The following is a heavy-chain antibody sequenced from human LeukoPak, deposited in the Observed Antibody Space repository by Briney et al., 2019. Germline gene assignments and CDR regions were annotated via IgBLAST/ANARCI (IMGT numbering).Heavy chain of an antibody. V-gene: IGHV1-8*01. CDR3: ARGMDYDFWSGYYLWFDP. Sequence: ASVKVSGRASGYTFTSYDINRVRHATGQVLKWMGWMNTNSGNTGYAQKFQGRVTMTRNTSISKAYMELSSLRSEDTAVYYCARGMDYDFWSGYYLWFDPWGQGTLVTVSS. J-gene: IGHJ5*02. CDR1: GYTFTSYD. D-gene: IGHD3-3*01. CDR2: MNTNSGNT.